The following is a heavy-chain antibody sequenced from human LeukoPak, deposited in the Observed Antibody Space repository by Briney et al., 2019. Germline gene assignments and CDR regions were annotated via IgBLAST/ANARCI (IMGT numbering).Heavy chain of an antibody. CDR3: ARAVAYCGGDCYLDYYYYYMDV. J-gene: IGHJ6*03. V-gene: IGHV4-59*01. CDR1: GGSISSYY. Sequence: SETLSLTCTVSGGSISSYYWSWIRQPPGKGLEWIGYIYYSGSTNYNPYLKSRVTISVDTSKNLFSLKLNSVTAADTAVYYCARAVAYCGGDCYLDYYYYYMDVWGKGTTVTVSS. CDR2: IYYSGST. D-gene: IGHD2-21*02.